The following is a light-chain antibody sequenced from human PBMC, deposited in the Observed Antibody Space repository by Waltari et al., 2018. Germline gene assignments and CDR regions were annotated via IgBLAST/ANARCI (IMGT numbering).Light chain of an antibody. CDR3: QHYNSYPLT. CDR2: AAS. CDR1: QGISSC. Sequence: DIQMTQSPSSLSASVGDRVTITCRASQGISSCLAWYQQKPGKAPELLIYAASSFQSGVPSRFSGSGSGTEFTLTISSLQPEDFATYFCQHYNSYPLTFGGGTKVDI. J-gene: IGKJ4*01. V-gene: IGKV1D-16*01.